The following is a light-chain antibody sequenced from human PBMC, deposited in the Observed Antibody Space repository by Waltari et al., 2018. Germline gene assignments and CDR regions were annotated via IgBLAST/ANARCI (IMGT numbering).Light chain of an antibody. CDR3: SSYTNINTLMV. CDR1: SSDLGRYKY. J-gene: IGLJ3*02. CDR2: EVT. Sequence: QSALTQPASVSGSPGPSITISCTGSSSDLGRYKYVSWYQQHPGQAPKLIISEVTNRPSGVSYRFSGSKSGNTASLTISGLQAEDEADYYCSSYTNINTLMVFGGGTHLTVL. V-gene: IGLV2-14*01.